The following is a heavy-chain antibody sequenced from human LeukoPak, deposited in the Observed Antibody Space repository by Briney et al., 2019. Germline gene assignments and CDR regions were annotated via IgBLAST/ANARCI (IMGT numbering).Heavy chain of an antibody. Sequence: SETLSLTCTVSGGSISSGGYYWSWIRQHPGKGLEWIGYIYYSGSTYYNPSLKSRVTISVDTSKNQFSLKLSSVTAVDTAVYYCARGGQWLVGWFDPWGQGTLVTVSS. CDR1: GGSISSGGYY. V-gene: IGHV4-31*03. J-gene: IGHJ5*02. CDR2: IYYSGST. CDR3: ARGGQWLVGWFDP. D-gene: IGHD6-19*01.